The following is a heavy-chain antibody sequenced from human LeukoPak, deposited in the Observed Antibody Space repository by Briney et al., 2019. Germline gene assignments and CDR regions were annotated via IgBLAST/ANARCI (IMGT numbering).Heavy chain of an antibody. CDR1: GFTFSSYA. D-gene: IGHD2-2*01. V-gene: IGHV3-23*01. CDR3: AKDSIIVVVPAAYLDY. Sequence: GGSLRLSCAASGFTFSSYAMSWVRQAPGKGLEWVSAISGSGGSTYYADSVKGRFTISRDNSKNMLYLQMNSLRAEDTAVYYCAKDSIIVVVPAAYLDYWGQGTLVTVSS. CDR2: ISGSGGST. J-gene: IGHJ4*02.